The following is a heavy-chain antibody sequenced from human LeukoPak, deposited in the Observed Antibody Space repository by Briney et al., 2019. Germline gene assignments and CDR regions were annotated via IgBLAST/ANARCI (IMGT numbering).Heavy chain of an antibody. CDR3: ARGLYSSSPVDY. CDR2: INHSGST. V-gene: IGHV4-34*01. J-gene: IGHJ4*02. CDR1: GGSFSGYY. Sequence: SETLSLTCAVYGGSFSGYYWSWIRQPPGKGLEWIGEINHSGSTNYNPSLKSRVTISVDTSKNQFSLKLSSVTAADTAVYYYARGLYSSSPVDYWGQGTLVTVSS. D-gene: IGHD6-6*01.